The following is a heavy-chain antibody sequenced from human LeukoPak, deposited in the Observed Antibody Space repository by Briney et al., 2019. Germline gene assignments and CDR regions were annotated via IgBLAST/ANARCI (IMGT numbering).Heavy chain of an antibody. V-gene: IGHV4-59*01. CDR1: GGSISSYY. D-gene: IGHD3-10*01. Sequence: PSETLSLTFTVSGGSISSYYWSWIRQPPGKGLEWIGYIYYSGSTNYNPSLKSRVTISVDTSKNQFSLKLSSVTAADTAVYYCATLGAHYGMDVWGQGTTVTVSS. CDR2: IYYSGST. CDR3: ATLGAHYGMDV. J-gene: IGHJ6*02.